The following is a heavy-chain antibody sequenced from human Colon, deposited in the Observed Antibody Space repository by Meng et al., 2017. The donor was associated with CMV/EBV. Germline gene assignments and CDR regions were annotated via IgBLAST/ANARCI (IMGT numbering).Heavy chain of an antibody. J-gene: IGHJ4*02. D-gene: IGHD6-13*01. CDR2: IIPIVDKV. CDR1: GYSFATYG. CDR3: ARSLSGSSWSS. Sequence: SVKVSCKASGYSFATYGFSWVRQAPGQGLEWMGRIIPIVDKVDYAQKFQGRVTISADKSTGTVYMELRSLRSEDTAMFYCARSLSGSSWSSWGQGTLVTVSS. V-gene: IGHV1-69*04.